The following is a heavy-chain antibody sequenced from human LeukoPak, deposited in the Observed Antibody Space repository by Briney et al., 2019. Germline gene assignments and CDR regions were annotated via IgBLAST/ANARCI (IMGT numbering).Heavy chain of an antibody. Sequence: ASVKVSCKASGYSFTGYYMFWVRQAPGQGLEWMGWINPNSGGTNYAQRFQGRVTMTRDTSIGTAYMELSSLRSDDTAVYYCATDFYYGSGNYPDYWRQGTPVTVSS. V-gene: IGHV1-2*02. CDR3: ATDFYYGSGNYPDY. J-gene: IGHJ4*02. D-gene: IGHD3-10*01. CDR2: INPNSGGT. CDR1: GYSFTGYY.